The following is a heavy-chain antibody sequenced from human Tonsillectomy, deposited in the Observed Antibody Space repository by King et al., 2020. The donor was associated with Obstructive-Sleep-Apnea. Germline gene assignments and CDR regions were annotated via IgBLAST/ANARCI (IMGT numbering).Heavy chain of an antibody. CDR3: AIDCTELERPECYYYSGMDV. CDR2: STAYNGNT. D-gene: IGHD1-1*01. Sequence: VQLVESGAEVKKPGASVKVSCKASGDTFTSYGVSWVRQSPGQGLEWRGWSTAYNGNTNYGQKLQGRVQITTDTSTSTAYMELRSLRSDDTAVDYCAIDCTELERPECYYYSGMDVWGQGTTVTVSS. CDR1: GDTFTSYG. V-gene: IGHV1-18*01. J-gene: IGHJ6*02.